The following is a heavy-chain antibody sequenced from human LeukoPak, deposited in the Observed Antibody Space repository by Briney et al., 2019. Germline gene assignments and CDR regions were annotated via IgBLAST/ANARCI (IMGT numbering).Heavy chain of an antibody. CDR3: ARVRGIMITFGGAAAFDP. D-gene: IGHD3-16*01. CDR2: IIPIHGIA. CDR1: GGTFSSYT. J-gene: IGHJ5*02. Sequence: GSSVKVSCKASGGTFSSYTISWVRQAPGQGLEWMGRIIPIHGIANYAQKFQGRVTITADKSTSTAYMELSSLRSEDTAVYYCARVRGIMITFGGAAAFDPWGQGTLVTVSS. V-gene: IGHV1-69*02.